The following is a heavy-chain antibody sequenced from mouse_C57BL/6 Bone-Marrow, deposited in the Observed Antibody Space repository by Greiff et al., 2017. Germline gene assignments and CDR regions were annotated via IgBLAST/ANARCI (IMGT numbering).Heavy chain of an antibody. Sequence: QVQLQQPGAELVKPGASVKMSCKASGYTFTSYWITWVKQRPGQGLEWIGDIYPTSGRTNYNEKFKGKAILTVDTSSNTAYMQLSSLTSEDSAVFYCARSGPLARSFDYGGQGTTPTVSS. V-gene: IGHV1-55*01. J-gene: IGHJ2*01. CDR2: IYPTSGRT. CDR1: GYTFTSYW. D-gene: IGHD3-1*01. CDR3: ARSGPLARSFDY.